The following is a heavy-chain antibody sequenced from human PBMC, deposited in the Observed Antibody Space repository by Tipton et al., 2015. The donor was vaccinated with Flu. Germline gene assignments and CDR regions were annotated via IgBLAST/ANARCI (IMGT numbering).Heavy chain of an antibody. J-gene: IGHJ6*02. Sequence: QVQLVQSGVEVKKPGASVKVSCKASGYTFTNFYMHWVRQAPGQGLEWMGLINPSGGSTTYAQKFQGRVTMTRDTSTSTVYMELNSLRSEDTAVYYCARAVSMTTITNSKYYYYYYGMDVWGQGTTVTVSS. CDR3: ARAVSMTTITNSKYYYYYYGMDV. D-gene: IGHD4-11*01. CDR1: GYTFTNFY. V-gene: IGHV1-46*01. CDR2: INPSGGST.